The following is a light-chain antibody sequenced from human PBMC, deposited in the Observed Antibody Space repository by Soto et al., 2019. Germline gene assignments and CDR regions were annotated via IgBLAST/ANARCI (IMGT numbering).Light chain of an antibody. CDR3: SSYAGSSNV. Sequence: QSVLTQPPSASGSPGQSVTISCTGTSSDVGAYDYVSWYQQHPGKAPKLMIYEVSKRPSGVPDRFSASKSGNTASLTVSGLQAEDEADYYCSSYAGSSNVFGTGTKLTVL. J-gene: IGLJ1*01. CDR1: SSDVGAYDY. V-gene: IGLV2-8*01. CDR2: EVS.